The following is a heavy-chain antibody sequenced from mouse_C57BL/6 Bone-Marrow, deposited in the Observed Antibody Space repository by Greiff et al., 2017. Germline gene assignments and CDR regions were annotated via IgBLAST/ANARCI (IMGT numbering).Heavy chain of an antibody. CDR3: AREGAYYSSYVNAMDY. J-gene: IGHJ4*01. Sequence: EVMLVESEGGLVQPGSSMKLSCTASGFTFSDYYMAWVRQVPEKGLEWVANINYDGSSTYYLDSLKSRYIISGDNAKNILYLQMSSLKSEDTATYYCAREGAYYSSYVNAMDYWGQGTSVTVSS. D-gene: IGHD2-5*01. V-gene: IGHV5-16*01. CDR2: INYDGSST. CDR1: GFTFSDYY.